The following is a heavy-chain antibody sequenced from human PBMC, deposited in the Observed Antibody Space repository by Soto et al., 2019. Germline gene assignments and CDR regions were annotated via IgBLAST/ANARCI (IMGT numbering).Heavy chain of an antibody. CDR2: IYWNDDK. CDR1: GFSLSTSGVG. Sequence: VSGPTLVNPTQTLTLTCTFSGFSLSTSGVGVGWIRQPPGKALEWLALIYWNDDKRYSPSLKSGLTITKDTSKNQVVLTMTNMDPVDTATYYCAHSSSPLNITIFGVAPPRGYYYYGMDVWGQGTTVTVSS. J-gene: IGHJ6*02. CDR3: AHSSSPLNITIFGVAPPRGYYYYGMDV. D-gene: IGHD3-3*01. V-gene: IGHV2-5*01.